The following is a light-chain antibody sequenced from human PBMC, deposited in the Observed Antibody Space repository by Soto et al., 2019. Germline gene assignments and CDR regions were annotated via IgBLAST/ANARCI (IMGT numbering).Light chain of an antibody. J-gene: IGKJ1*01. CDR1: QSVSSY. V-gene: IGKV3-20*01. Sequence: EVVMTQSPATLSLSPGERATLSCRASQSVSSYLAWYQQKPSQAPRLLIYDASNRATGIPARFSGSGSGTDFTLTISRLEPEDFAVYYCHQYGSSPWTLGQGTKVDIK. CDR2: DAS. CDR3: HQYGSSPWT.